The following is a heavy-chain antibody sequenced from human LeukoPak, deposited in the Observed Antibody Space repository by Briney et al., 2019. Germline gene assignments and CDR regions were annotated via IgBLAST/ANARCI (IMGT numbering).Heavy chain of an antibody. J-gene: IGHJ4*02. CDR2: IASGFQT. CDR3: VREARGYHYTYFDY. Sequence: PGRSLRLSCTASGFTLGSHDMHWVRQTTGEGLEWVAAIASGFQTFYAGSVKGRFTVSREDAKNSLYLQMNSLRAGDTAVYYCVREARGYHYTYFDYWGQGTLVTVSS. CDR1: GFTLGSHD. V-gene: IGHV3-13*01. D-gene: IGHD5-18*01.